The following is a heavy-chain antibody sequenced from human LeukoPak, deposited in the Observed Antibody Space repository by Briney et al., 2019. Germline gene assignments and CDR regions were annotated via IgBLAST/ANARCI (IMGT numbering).Heavy chain of an antibody. V-gene: IGHV1-8*01. CDR2: MNPNSGNT. J-gene: IGHJ4*02. D-gene: IGHD3-22*01. CDR3: ARVKRYYYDSSGYYYFDY. CDR1: GCTFTSYD. Sequence: ASVKVSCKASGCTFTSYDINWVRQAPGQGLEWMGWMNPNSGNTGYAQKFQGRVTMTRNTSISTAYMELSSLRSEDTAVYYCARVKRYYYDSSGYYYFDYWGQGTLVTVSS.